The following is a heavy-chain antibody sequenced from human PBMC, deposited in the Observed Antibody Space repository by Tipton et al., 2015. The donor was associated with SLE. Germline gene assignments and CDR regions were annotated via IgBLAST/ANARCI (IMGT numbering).Heavy chain of an antibody. Sequence: SLRLSCAASGFSFSGSAVHWVRQASGKGLEWVGRIRSKANTYATAYAASVEGRFTISRDDSKNTAYLQVNSLKTEDTAVYYCATSGEGAFYFDYWDQGTLVTVSS. CDR3: ATSGEGAFYFDY. J-gene: IGHJ4*02. V-gene: IGHV3-73*01. D-gene: IGHD3-10*01. CDR2: IRSKANTYAT. CDR1: GFSFSGSA.